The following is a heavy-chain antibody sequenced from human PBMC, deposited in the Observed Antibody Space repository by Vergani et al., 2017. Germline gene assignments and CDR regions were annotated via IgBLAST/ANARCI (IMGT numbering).Heavy chain of an antibody. CDR1: GGTFSSYA. CDR3: ARVCNRSYYYYYYYMDV. CDR2: IIPIFGTA. D-gene: IGHD1-14*01. J-gene: IGHJ6*03. Sequence: QVQLVQSGAEVKKPGSSVKVYCKASGGTFSSYAISWVRQAPGQGLEWMGGIIPIFGTANYAPKFQGRVTITADESTSTAYMELSSLRSEDTAVYYCARVCNRSYYYYYYYMDVWGKGTTVTVSS. V-gene: IGHV1-69*01.